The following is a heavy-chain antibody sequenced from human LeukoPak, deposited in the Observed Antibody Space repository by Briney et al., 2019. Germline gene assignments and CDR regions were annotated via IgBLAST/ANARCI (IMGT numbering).Heavy chain of an antibody. J-gene: IGHJ4*02. CDR2: IYYSGST. D-gene: IGHD3-9*01. Sequence: PSETLSLTCTVSGGSISSGDSYWRWSRQPPGKGLEWIGYIYYSGSTYYNPSLKSRVTISVDTSKNQFCLKLSSVTAADTAVYYCALQARFDWFLDYWGQGTLVTVSS. CDR1: GGSISSGDSY. CDR3: ALQARFDWFLDY. V-gene: IGHV4-30-4*01.